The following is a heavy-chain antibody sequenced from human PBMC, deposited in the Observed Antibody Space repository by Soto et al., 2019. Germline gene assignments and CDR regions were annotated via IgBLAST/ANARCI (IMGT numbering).Heavy chain of an antibody. CDR2: INHSGST. V-gene: IGHV4-34*01. J-gene: IGHJ4*02. D-gene: IGHD2-2*01. CDR3: ARVPVRYCSSTSCYRVRGPAPNYFDY. Sequence: SQTLSLTCAVYGGSFRGYYWSWIRQPPGKGLEWIGEINHSGSTNYNPSLKSRVTISVDTSKNQFSLKLSSVTAADTAVYYCARVPVRYCSSTSCYRVRGPAPNYFDYWGQGTLVTVSS. CDR1: GGSFRGYY.